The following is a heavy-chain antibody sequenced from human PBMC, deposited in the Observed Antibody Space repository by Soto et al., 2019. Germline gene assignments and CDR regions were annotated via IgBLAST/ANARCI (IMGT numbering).Heavy chain of an antibody. CDR2: IYSGGST. V-gene: IGHV3-53*04. J-gene: IGHJ4*02. Sequence: EVQLVESGGGLVQPGGSLRLSCAASGFTVSSNYMNWVRQAPGKGLEWVSVIYSGGSTFYADSVKGRFTISRHNSKNTLYLQMNSLRAEDTAVYHCARDWNGVLDCWGQGTLVTVSS. D-gene: IGHD1-1*01. CDR3: ARDWNGVLDC. CDR1: GFTVSSNY.